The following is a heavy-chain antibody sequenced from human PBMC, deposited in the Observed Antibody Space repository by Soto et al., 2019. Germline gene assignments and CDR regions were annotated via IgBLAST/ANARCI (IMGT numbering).Heavy chain of an antibody. CDR1: GFTFSDYY. CDR3: AREFPITIFGVVRQYYFDN. Sequence: GGSLRLSCAASGFTFSDYYMSWIRQAPGKGLEWVSYISSSGSTIYYADSVQGRFTISRDNAKNSLYLQMNSLRAEDTAVYYCAREFPITIFGVVRQYYFDNWGQGTLVTVSS. J-gene: IGHJ4*02. V-gene: IGHV3-11*01. CDR2: ISSSGSTI. D-gene: IGHD3-3*01.